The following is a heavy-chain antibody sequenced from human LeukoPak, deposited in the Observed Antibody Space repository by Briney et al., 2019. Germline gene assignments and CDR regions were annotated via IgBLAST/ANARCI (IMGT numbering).Heavy chain of an antibody. D-gene: IGHD3-10*01. CDR2: ISYDGSNK. V-gene: IGHV3-30-3*01. CDR3: AREAYYYGSGSYYGAFDI. CDR1: GLTFSNYA. Sequence: GGSLRLSCAASGLTFSNYAMSWVRQAPGKGLEWVAVISYDGSNKYYADSVKGRFTISRDNSKNTLYLQMNSLRAEDTAVYYCAREAYYYGSGSYYGAFDIWGQGTMVTVSS. J-gene: IGHJ3*02.